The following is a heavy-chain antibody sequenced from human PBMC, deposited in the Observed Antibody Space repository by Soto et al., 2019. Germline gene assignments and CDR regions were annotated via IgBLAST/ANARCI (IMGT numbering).Heavy chain of an antibody. J-gene: IGHJ4*02. D-gene: IGHD3-10*01. Sequence: QLQLQESGPGLVRPSGTLSLTCAVSGGFTSTNNWWSWVRQPPGKGLEWIGDAYHSGSTAYNPSLKSRVSISVDESKNQISLKLTSATAAGTDVYYCARSPPSSYYGGSGTFDYWGQGTLVTVS. V-gene: IGHV4-4*02. CDR2: AYHSGST. CDR3: ARSPPSSYYGGSGTFDY. CDR1: GGFTSTNNW.